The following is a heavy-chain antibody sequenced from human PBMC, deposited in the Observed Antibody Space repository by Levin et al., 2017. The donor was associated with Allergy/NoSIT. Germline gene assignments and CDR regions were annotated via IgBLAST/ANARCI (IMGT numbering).Heavy chain of an antibody. J-gene: IGHJ2*01. Sequence: PGESLKISCKASGYTFIGYYIHWVRQAPGQGLEWMGWINPNSGGTNFAQKFQGRVTMTRDTSISTAYMDLSSLRSYDTAVYYCARALGTSYVYWYFDLWGRGTLVTVSS. CDR1: GYTFIGYY. CDR2: INPNSGGT. CDR3: ARALGTSYVYWYFDL. D-gene: IGHD2-2*01. V-gene: IGHV1-2*02.